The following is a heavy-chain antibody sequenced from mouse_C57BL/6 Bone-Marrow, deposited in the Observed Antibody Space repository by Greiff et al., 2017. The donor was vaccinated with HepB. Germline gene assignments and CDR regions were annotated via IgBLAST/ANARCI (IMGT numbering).Heavy chain of an antibody. V-gene: IGHV3-1*01. Sequence: VQLKESGPGMVKPSQSLSLTCTVTGYSITSGYDWHWIRHFPGNKLEWMGYISYSGSTNYNPSLKSRISITHDTSKNHFFLKLNSVTTEDTATYYCARGGGSSDAWFAYWGQGTLVTVSA. CDR3: ARGGGSSDAWFAY. CDR1: GYSITSGYD. D-gene: IGHD1-1*01. CDR2: ISYSGST. J-gene: IGHJ3*01.